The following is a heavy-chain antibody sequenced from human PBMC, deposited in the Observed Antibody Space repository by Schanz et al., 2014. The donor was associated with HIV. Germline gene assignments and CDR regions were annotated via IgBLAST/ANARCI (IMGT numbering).Heavy chain of an antibody. CDR2: INWNSGNI. D-gene: IGHD6-6*01. CDR3: ARSSSGSGTWPPRY. Sequence: QVVESGGGLVQPGRSLRLSCAASGFTFHDYAMHWLRQAPGQGLEWVSGINWNSGNIGYADSVKGRFTISRDNAKNSLYLQMNSLRAEDTALYHCARSSSGSGTWPPRYWGQGTLVIVSS. J-gene: IGHJ4*02. CDR1: GFTFHDYA. V-gene: IGHV3-9*01.